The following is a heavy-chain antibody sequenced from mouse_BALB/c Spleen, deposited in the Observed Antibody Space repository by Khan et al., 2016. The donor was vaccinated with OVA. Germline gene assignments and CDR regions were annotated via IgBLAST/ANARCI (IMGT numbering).Heavy chain of an antibody. D-gene: IGHD2-14*01. CDR2: IIPSSVYT. J-gene: IGHJ3*01. Sequence: QVQLKESGAELARPGASVKMSCKASGYTFTTYTIHWVKQRPGQGLEWIGYIIPSSVYTNYNQKFKDKATLTADKSSSTAYMQLSSLTSEDSAVYYCAREGAYYRSDGWFAYWGQGTLVTVSA. CDR3: AREGAYYRSDGWFAY. V-gene: IGHV1-4*01. CDR1: GYTFTTYT.